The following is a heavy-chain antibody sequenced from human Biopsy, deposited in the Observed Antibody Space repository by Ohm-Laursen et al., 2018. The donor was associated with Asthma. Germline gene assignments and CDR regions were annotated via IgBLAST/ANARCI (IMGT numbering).Heavy chain of an antibody. CDR1: GFSFSNFA. J-gene: IGHJ3*02. CDR3: VRDGTDDAFDI. V-gene: IGHV3-30*01. D-gene: IGHD1-1*01. CDR2: ISKDASTQ. Sequence: SLRLSCTASGFSFSNFAIHWVRQAPGKGLEWVGVISKDASTQDYADSVKGRFTMARDSSKNTLDLQMNSLREEDTAVYYCVRDGTDDAFDIWGQGTVASVSS.